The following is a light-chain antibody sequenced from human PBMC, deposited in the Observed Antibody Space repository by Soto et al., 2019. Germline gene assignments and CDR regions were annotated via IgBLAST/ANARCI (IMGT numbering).Light chain of an antibody. Sequence: QAVVTQEPSLTVSPGGTVTLTCGSSTGTVTSGHDTYWFQLTPGPAPRTLLNDINNKHSWTPARFSGSLLGGNAALTRSGAQPEDEADYDCWLSYIGPSIFGRGTQLTVL. CDR1: TGTVTSGHD. V-gene: IGLV7-46*01. J-gene: IGLJ7*01. CDR2: DIN. CDR3: WLSYIGPSI.